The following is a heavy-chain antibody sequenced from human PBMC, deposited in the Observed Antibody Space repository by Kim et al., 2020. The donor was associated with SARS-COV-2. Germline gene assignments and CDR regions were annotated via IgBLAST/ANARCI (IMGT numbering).Heavy chain of an antibody. J-gene: IGHJ4*02. D-gene: IGHD5-12*01. CDR3: ARGPWHFDY. CDR2: SHI. Sequence: SHIYYADSVKGRFTISRDNAKNSLYLQMNSLRAEDTAVYYCARGPWHFDYWGQGTLVTVSS. V-gene: IGHV3-21*01.